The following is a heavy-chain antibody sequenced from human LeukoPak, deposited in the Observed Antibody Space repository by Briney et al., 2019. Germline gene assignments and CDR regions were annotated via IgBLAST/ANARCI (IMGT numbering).Heavy chain of an antibody. CDR2: ISSSSSYI. CDR3: ARAWAMVRGVIGY. D-gene: IGHD3-10*01. V-gene: IGHV3-21*01. CDR1: GFTFSSYS. J-gene: IGHJ4*02. Sequence: GSLRLSCAASGFTFSSYSMNWVRQAPGKGLEWVSSISSSSSYIYYADSVKGRFTISRDNAKNSLYLQMNSLRTEDTAVYYCARAWAMVRGVIGYWGQGTLVTVSS.